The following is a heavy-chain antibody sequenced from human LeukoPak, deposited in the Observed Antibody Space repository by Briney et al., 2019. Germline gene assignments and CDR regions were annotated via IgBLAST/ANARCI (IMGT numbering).Heavy chain of an antibody. J-gene: IGHJ6*03. CDR2: IYYSGST. V-gene: IGHV4-59*01. Sequence: SETLSLTCTVSGGSISSYYWSWIRQPPGKGLEWIGYIYYSGSTNYNPSLKSRVTISVDTSKNQFSLRLSSVTAADTAVYYCASLGYYYMDVWGKGTTVTVSS. CDR1: GGSISSYY. CDR3: ASLGYYYMDV.